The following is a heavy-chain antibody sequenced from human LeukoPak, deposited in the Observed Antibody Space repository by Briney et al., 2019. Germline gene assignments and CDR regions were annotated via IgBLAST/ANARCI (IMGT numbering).Heavy chain of an antibody. V-gene: IGHV4-34*01. CDR1: GGSFSGYY. J-gene: IGHJ5*02. Sequence: SETLSLTCAVYGGSFSGYYWSWIRQPPGKGLEWIGEINHCGSTNYNPSLKSRVTISVDTSKNQFSLKLSSVTAADTAVYYCARAVTEYSSSSVDPWGQGTLVTVSS. CDR2: INHCGST. D-gene: IGHD6-6*01. CDR3: ARAVTEYSSSSVDP.